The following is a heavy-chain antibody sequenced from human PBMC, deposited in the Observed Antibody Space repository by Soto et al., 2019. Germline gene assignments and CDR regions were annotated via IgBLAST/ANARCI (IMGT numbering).Heavy chain of an antibody. V-gene: IGHV3-23*01. CDR3: AKDPSNLGYCSGGSCYSVY. CDR1: GFTFSSYA. D-gene: IGHD2-15*01. CDR2: ISGSGGST. J-gene: IGHJ4*02. Sequence: GGSLRLSCAASGFTFSSYAMSWVRQAPGKGLEWVSAISGSGGSTYYADSVKGRFTISRDNSKNTLYLQMNSLRAEDTAVYYCAKDPSNLGYCSGGSCYSVYWGQGTLVTVSS.